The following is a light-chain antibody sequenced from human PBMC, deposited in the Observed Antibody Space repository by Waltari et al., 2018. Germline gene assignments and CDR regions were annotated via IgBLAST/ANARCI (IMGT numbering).Light chain of an antibody. J-gene: IGKJ1*01. CDR2: RAS. CDR1: QSINNW. V-gene: IGKV1-5*03. Sequence: DIQMTQSPSTLSASVGDRVTITCRASQSINNWVAWYQQKPGKAPKLLIYRASSLESGVPSRFSGSGSGTEFTLTVSSLQPDDFATYYCQHYDNYSRTFGRGTKVEIK. CDR3: QHYDNYSRT.